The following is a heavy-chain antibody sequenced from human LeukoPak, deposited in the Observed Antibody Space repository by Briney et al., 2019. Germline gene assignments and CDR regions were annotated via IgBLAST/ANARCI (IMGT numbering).Heavy chain of an antibody. Sequence: GGSLRLSCAASGFTFSSHGMHWVRQAPGKGLEWVSYISSSGSTIYYADSVKGRFTISRDNAKNSLYLQMNSLRAEDTAVYYCARRGSDDAFDIWGQGTMVTVSS. CDR2: ISSSGSTI. CDR3: ARRGSDDAFDI. J-gene: IGHJ3*02. D-gene: IGHD2-15*01. V-gene: IGHV3-48*03. CDR1: GFTFSSHG.